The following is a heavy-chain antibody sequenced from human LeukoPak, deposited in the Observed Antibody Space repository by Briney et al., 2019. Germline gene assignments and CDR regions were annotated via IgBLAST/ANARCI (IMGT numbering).Heavy chain of an antibody. D-gene: IGHD3-10*01. CDR1: GFSFSKSS. J-gene: IGHJ4*02. V-gene: IGHV3-21*01. Sequence: GGSLRLSCAASGFSFSKSSMLWFRQAPGKGLEWVSSISIGSSPYTYYADSLKGRFTISRDNSKNTLYLQMSSLRAEDTAVYYCAKDYYGPSGGIDYWGQGTLVTVSS. CDR2: ISIGSSPYT. CDR3: AKDYYGPSGGIDY.